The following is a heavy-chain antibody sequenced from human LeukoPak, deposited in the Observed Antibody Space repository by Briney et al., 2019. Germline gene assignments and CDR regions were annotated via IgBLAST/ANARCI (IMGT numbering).Heavy chain of an antibody. J-gene: IGHJ2*01. CDR1: GGSISSSSYY. Sequence: SETLSLTCTVSGGSISSSSYYWGWIRQPPGKGLEWIGSIYYSGSTYYNPSLKSRVTISVDTSKNQFSLKLSSVTAADTAVYYCARRSYCSSTSCYTNWYFDLWGRGTLVTVSS. V-gene: IGHV4-39*01. CDR2: IYYSGST. D-gene: IGHD2-2*02. CDR3: ARRSYCSSTSCYTNWYFDL.